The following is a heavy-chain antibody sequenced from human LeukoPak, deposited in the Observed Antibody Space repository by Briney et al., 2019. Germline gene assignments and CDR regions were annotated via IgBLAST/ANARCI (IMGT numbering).Heavy chain of an antibody. CDR1: GFTFSSYG. CDR3: ARGDKSSGWYFLDY. V-gene: IGHV3-21*01. Sequence: AGGSLRLSCAASGFTFSSYGMHWVRQAPGKGLEWVSSISSSSSHIYYTDSVKGRFTISRDNAKTSLNLQVNSLRAEDTAVYYCARGDKSSGWYFLDYWGRGTLVTVSS. J-gene: IGHJ4*02. CDR2: ISSSSSHI. D-gene: IGHD6-19*01.